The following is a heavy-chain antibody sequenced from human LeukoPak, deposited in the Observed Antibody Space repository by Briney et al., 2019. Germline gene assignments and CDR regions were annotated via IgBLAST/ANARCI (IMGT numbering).Heavy chain of an antibody. CDR1: GFTFSSYW. V-gene: IGHV3-7*01. CDR3: ARDRTFDY. Sequence: GGPLSLSCAASGFTFSSYWLTWAPQPPGRGLEWVANIKQDGSEKYYVDSVKGRFTISRDNAKNSLYLQMNSLRAEDTAVYYCARDRTFDYWGQGTLVTVSP. CDR2: IKQDGSEK. J-gene: IGHJ4*02.